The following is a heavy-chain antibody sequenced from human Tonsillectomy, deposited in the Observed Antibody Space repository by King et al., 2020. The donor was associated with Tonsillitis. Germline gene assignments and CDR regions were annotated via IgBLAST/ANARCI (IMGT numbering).Heavy chain of an antibody. V-gene: IGHV1-2*02. CDR1: GYTFTGYY. Sequence: AQLVQSGAEVKKPGASVKVSCKASGYTFTGYYIHWVRQAPGHGLEWMGWINPNSGGTNYAQKFQGRVTMTRAASISTAYMELSRLRSDDTAVYYCARDYYGSGSIFFDPWGQGTLVTVSS. CDR2: INPNSGGT. D-gene: IGHD3-10*01. J-gene: IGHJ5*02. CDR3: ARDYYGSGSIFFDP.